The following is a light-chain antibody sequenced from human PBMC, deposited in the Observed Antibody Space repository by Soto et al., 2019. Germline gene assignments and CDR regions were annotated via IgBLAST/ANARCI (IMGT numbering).Light chain of an antibody. Sequence: DIQMTQSASSLSASVGDRVTITCRASQSISSNLNWHQQKPGKARKVLIYAASSLQSGVPSRFIGSGSGTDFTLIISSLQPEDFESYYRQLSDSIPYTFGQGTKLEIK. J-gene: IGKJ2*01. CDR3: QLSDSIPYT. V-gene: IGKV1-39*01. CDR2: AAS. CDR1: QSISSN.